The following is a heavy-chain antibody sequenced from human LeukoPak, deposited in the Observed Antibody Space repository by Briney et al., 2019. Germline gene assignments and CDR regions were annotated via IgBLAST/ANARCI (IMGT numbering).Heavy chain of an antibody. CDR1: GGSFSGYY. V-gene: IGHV4-34*01. J-gene: IGHJ4*02. CDR2: INHSGST. Sequence: SETLSLTCAVYGGSFSGYYWSWIRQPPGKGLEWIGEINHSGSTNYNPSLKSRVTISVDTSKNQFSLKLSSVTAADTAVYCCARGGGYSSSWYGGYFDYWGQGTLVTVSS. D-gene: IGHD6-13*01. CDR3: ARGGGYSSSWYGGYFDY.